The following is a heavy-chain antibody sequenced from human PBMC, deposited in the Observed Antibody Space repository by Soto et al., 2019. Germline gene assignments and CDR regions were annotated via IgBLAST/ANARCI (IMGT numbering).Heavy chain of an antibody. Sequence: SQTLSLTCAISGDGVSSNTAAWNWIRKSPSRGLEWLGRTYYRSKWYNDYAVSVKSRITINPDTSKNQFSLQLNSVTPEDTAVYYCAGDWVGREAAASGMDYWGQGTLVTVSS. D-gene: IGHD6-13*01. CDR2: TYYRSKWYN. CDR1: GDGVSSNTAA. V-gene: IGHV6-1*01. CDR3: AGDWVGREAAASGMDY. J-gene: IGHJ4*02.